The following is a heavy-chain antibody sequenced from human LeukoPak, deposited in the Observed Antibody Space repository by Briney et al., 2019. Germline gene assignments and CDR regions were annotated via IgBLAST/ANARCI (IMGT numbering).Heavy chain of an antibody. CDR1: GFTFGDYL. D-gene: IGHD6-19*01. CDR3: SRGSGWLSVY. J-gene: IGHJ4*02. CDR2: ISGGTT. Sequence: GGSLRLYCTASGFTFGDYLMSWLRQAPGKGLEWISFISGGTTEYAASVKGRFTISRDDSTSIAYLQMNSLTTEDTAVYYCSRGSGWLSVYWGQGALVTPSP. V-gene: IGHV3-49*03.